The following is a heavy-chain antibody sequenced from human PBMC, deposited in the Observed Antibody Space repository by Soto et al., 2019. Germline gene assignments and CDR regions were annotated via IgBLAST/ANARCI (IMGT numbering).Heavy chain of an antibody. Sequence: PGGSLRLSCAASGLTFSSYGKHWVRQSPGKGLEWVAVIWYDGSNKYYADSVKGRFTISRDNSKNTLYLQMNSLRAEDTAVYYCAREGLTYSSGPLDLYYFDYWGQGTLVTVSS. CDR3: AREGLTYSSGPLDLYYFDY. V-gene: IGHV3-33*01. J-gene: IGHJ4*02. CDR1: GLTFSSYG. CDR2: IWYDGSNK. D-gene: IGHD6-19*01.